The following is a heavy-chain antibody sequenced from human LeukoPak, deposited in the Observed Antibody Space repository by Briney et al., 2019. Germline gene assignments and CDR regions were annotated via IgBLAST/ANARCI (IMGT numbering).Heavy chain of an antibody. CDR2: IYYSGST. CDR3: ARGMQWPDARLLNWYFDL. D-gene: IGHD6-19*01. Sequence: PSETLSLTCTVSGGSITGYYWSWIRQPPGKGLECIGYIYYSGSTNYNPSLKSRVTISVDTSKNQFSLKLNSVTATDTAVYYCARGMQWPDARLLNWYFDLWGRGTLVTVSS. CDR1: GGSITGYY. V-gene: IGHV4-59*08. J-gene: IGHJ2*01.